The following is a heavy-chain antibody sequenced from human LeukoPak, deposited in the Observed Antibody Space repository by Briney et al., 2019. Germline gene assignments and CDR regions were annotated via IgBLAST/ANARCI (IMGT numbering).Heavy chain of an antibody. D-gene: IGHD5-24*01. CDR2: ISSSSSYI. V-gene: IGHV3-21*01. CDR3: ASEMATTDYFDY. Sequence: GRSLRLSCAASGFTFDDYAMHWVRQAPGKGLEWVSSISSSSSYIYYADSVKGRFTISRDNAKNSLYLQMNSLRAEDTAVYYCASEMATTDYFDYWGQGTLVTVSS. CDR1: GFTFDDYA. J-gene: IGHJ4*02.